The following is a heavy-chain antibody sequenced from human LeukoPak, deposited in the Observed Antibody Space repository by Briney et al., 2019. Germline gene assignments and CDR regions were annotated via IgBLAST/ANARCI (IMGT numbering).Heavy chain of an antibody. Sequence: SETLSLTCTVSGGSINSYYWSWIRQPAGKGLESIGRIYSSGSTNYNPSLKSRVSMSVDTSKNQFSLKLTSVTAADTALYYCARGGKATVVTMWGQGILVTVSS. CDR1: GGSINSYY. CDR2: IYSSGST. CDR3: ARGGKATVVTM. V-gene: IGHV4-4*07. J-gene: IGHJ4*02. D-gene: IGHD4-23*01.